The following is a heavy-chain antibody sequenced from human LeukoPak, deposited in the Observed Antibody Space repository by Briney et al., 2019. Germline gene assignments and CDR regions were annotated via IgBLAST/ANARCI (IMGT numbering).Heavy chain of an antibody. V-gene: IGHV4-4*07. Sequence: SETLSLTCTVSGGSISSYYWSWIRQPAGKGLEWIGRIYTSGSTNYNAPLKSRVSMPVDTSKNQFSLKLSSVTAADTAVFYCARENSGSYREFDYWGQGTLVTVSS. CDR3: ARENSGSYREFDY. CDR1: GGSISSYY. J-gene: IGHJ4*02. CDR2: IYTSGST. D-gene: IGHD1-26*01.